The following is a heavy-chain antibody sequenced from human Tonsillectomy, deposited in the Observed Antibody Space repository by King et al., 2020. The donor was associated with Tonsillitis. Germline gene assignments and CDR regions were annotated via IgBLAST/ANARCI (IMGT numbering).Heavy chain of an antibody. CDR1: GYTFTSHY. CDR3: ARGGITIFGVVIDPGFFDL. J-gene: IGHJ2*01. Sequence: VQLVESGAEVKKPGASVKLSCKTSGYTFTSHYMHWVRQALGQGLEWMGITNPSGGSSTYAQKFQGRVTLTRDTSTSTFYMELGSLRSEDTAVYYCARGGITIFGVVIDPGFFDLWGRGTLVTVSS. V-gene: IGHV1-46*01. CDR2: TNPSGGSS. D-gene: IGHD3-3*01.